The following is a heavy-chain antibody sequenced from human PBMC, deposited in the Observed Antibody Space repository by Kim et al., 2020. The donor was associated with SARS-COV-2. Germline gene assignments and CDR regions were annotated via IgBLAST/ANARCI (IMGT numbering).Heavy chain of an antibody. V-gene: IGHV4-34*01. CDR2: INHSGST. Sequence: SETLSLTCAVYGGSFSGYYWSWIRQPPGKGLEWIGEINHSGSTNYNPSLKSRVTISVDTSKNQFSLKLSSVTAADTAVYYCAKRRVVPACMDVWGQGTT. J-gene: IGHJ6*02. D-gene: IGHD2-2*01. CDR1: GGSFSGYY. CDR3: AKRRVVPACMDV.